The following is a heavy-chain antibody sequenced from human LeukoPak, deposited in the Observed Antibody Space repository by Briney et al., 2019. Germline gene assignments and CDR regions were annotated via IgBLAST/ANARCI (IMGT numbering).Heavy chain of an antibody. CDR1: GGSISSSYYY. Sequence: SETLSLTCTVSGGSISSSYYYWGWIRQPPGKGLEWIGSIYYSGSTYYNPSLKSRVTISLDTSKNQFSLKLSSVTAADTAVYHCARNRRDAYNQFDYWGQGTLVTVSS. CDR2: IYYSGST. CDR3: ARNRRDAYNQFDY. D-gene: IGHD5-24*01. J-gene: IGHJ4*02. V-gene: IGHV4-39*07.